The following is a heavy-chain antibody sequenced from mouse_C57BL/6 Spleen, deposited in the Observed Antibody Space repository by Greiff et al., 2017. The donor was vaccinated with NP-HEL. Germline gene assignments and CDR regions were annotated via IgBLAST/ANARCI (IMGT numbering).Heavy chain of an antibody. Sequence: EVQLQQSGAELVRPGASVKLSCTASGFNIKDDYMHWVKQRPEQGLEWIGWIDPENGDTEYASKFQGKATITADTSSNTAYLQLSSLTSEDTAVYYCTSLSYYGSSSAWFAYWGQGTLVTVSA. J-gene: IGHJ3*01. D-gene: IGHD1-1*01. CDR2: IDPENGDT. V-gene: IGHV14-4*01. CDR3: TSLSYYGSSSAWFAY. CDR1: GFNIKDDY.